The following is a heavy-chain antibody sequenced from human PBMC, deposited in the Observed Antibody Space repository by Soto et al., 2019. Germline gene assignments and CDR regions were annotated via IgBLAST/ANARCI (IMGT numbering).Heavy chain of an antibody. V-gene: IGHV1-18*01. CDR2: ISAYNGNT. CDR1: GYTFSSYG. J-gene: IGHJ3*02. D-gene: IGHD4-17*01. Sequence: ASVKVSCKASGYTFSSYGISWVRQAPGQGLEWMGWISAYNGNTNYAQKLQGRVTMTTDTSTSTAYMELRSLRSDDTAVYYCARMYGDYGNDAFDIWGQGTMVTVSS. CDR3: ARMYGDYGNDAFDI.